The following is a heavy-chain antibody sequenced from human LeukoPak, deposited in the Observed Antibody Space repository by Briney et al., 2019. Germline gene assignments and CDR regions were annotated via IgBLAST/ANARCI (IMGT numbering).Heavy chain of an antibody. CDR2: IFYSGNT. Sequence: SETLSLTCTVSGGSISSYYWSWIRQPPGKGLEWIGYIFYSGNTIYNPSLRSRVTISADTSKNHFSLRLRSVTAADTAVYYCARLAAISGSDYPDDWGQGTLVTVSS. D-gene: IGHD1-26*01. CDR1: GGSISSYY. J-gene: IGHJ4*02. CDR3: ARLAAISGSDYPDD. V-gene: IGHV4-59*08.